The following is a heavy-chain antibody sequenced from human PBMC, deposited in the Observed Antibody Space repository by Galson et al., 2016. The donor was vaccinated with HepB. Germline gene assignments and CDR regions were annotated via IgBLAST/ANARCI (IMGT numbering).Heavy chain of an antibody. CDR1: GGSVSRNSHS. J-gene: IGHJ6*02. CDR3: ARHLLVLSATPGITGRSFGMDV. Sequence: SATLSLTCTVSGGSVSRNSHSWSWVRQPPGKGLEWIGYISYSGSTNYNPSLQSRVIISVHTSENQFSLRLSSVIAADTAVYYCARHLLVLSATPGITGRSFGMDVWGQGTTVTVSS. V-gene: IGHV4-61*01. CDR2: ISYSGST. D-gene: IGHD2-15*01.